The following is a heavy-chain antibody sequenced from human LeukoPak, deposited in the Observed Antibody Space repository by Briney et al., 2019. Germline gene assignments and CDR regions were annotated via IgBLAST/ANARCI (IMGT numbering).Heavy chain of an antibody. CDR3: ARDLGGYCSGGSCRSVDV. D-gene: IGHD2-15*01. V-gene: IGHV1-18*01. CDR1: GYTFTSYG. J-gene: IGHJ6*02. Sequence: VSVKVSCKASGYTFTSYGISWVRQAPGQGLEWMGWISAYNGNTNYAQKLQGRVTMTTDTSTSTAYMELRSLRSDDTAVYYCARDLGGYCSGGSCRSVDVWGQGTTVTVSS. CDR2: ISAYNGNT.